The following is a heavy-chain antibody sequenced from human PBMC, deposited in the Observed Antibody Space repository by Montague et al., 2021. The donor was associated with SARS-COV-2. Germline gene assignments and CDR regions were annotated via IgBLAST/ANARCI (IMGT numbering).Heavy chain of an antibody. D-gene: IGHD3-10*01. V-gene: IGHV3-23*01. Sequence: SLRLSCAASGFTFSSYAMIWVRQAPGKGLEWVSTISSTGGSTYYADSVKGRFIISRDNSRNTVYMQMNNLRAEDTAVYYWAKGFTYYFASGGYPNYFDPWGQGTLVSVSS. CDR3: AKGFTYYFASGGYPNYFDP. CDR1: GFTFSSYA. J-gene: IGHJ5*02. CDR2: ISSTGGST.